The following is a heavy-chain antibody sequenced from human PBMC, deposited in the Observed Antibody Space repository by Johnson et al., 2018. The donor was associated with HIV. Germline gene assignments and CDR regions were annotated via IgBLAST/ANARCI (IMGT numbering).Heavy chain of an antibody. CDR2: ISYDGSNK. V-gene: IGHV3-30*04. CDR1: GFTFSSYA. J-gene: IGHJ3*02. CDR3: ARDRGAVEI. Sequence: QVQLVESGGGVVQPGRSLRLSCAASGFTFSSYAMHWVRQAPGKGLEWVAVISYDGSNKYYADSVKGRFTISRDNSKNTLYLQMNSLRAEETAVYYCARDRGAVEIWGQGTMVTVSS.